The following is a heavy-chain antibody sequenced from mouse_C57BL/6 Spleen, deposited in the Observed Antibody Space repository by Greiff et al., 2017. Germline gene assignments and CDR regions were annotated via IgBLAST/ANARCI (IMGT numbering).Heavy chain of an antibody. D-gene: IGHD4-1*01. CDR3: ARSAPGGYFDY. CDR2: IDPSDSYT. V-gene: IGHV1-59*01. J-gene: IGHJ2*01. Sequence: QVQLQQPGAELVRPGTSVKLSCKASGYTFTSYWMHWVKQRPGQGLEWIGVIDPSDSYTNYNQKFKGKATLTVDTSSSTAYMQLSSLTSEDSAVYYCARSAPGGYFDYWGQGTTLTVSS. CDR1: GYTFTSYW.